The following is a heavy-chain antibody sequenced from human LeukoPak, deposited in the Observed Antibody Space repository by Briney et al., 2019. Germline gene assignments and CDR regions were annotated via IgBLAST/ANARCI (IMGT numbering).Heavy chain of an antibody. CDR1: GGSFSGYY. D-gene: IGHD3-22*01. V-gene: IGHV4-34*01. J-gene: IGHJ4*02. CDR2: INHSGST. Sequence: RSSETLSLTCAVYGGSFSGYYWSWIRQPPGKGLEWIGEINHSGSTNYNPSLKSRVSISVDTSKNQFSLKLSSVTATDTAMYYCGRLDSGTMKGDYWGQGTLVTVSS. CDR3: GRLDSGTMKGDY.